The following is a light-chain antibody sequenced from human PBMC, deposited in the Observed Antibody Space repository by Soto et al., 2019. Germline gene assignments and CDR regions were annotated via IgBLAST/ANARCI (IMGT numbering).Light chain of an antibody. V-gene: IGKV1-39*01. CDR2: AAS. J-gene: IGKJ4*01. CDR1: QSIDTY. Sequence: DIQMTQSPSSLSASVGDRVTIPCRASQSIDTYLNWYQQKPGKAPKLLIYAASSLQSGVPSRFSGSGSGTDFTLIISNLQPEDFATYFCQQSYSTPLTFGGGTKVDI. CDR3: QQSYSTPLT.